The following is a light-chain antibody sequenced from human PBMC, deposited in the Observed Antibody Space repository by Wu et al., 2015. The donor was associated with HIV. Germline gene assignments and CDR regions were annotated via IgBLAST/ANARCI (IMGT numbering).Light chain of an antibody. J-gene: IGKJ4*01. CDR1: QSVISSY. V-gene: IGKV3-11*01. CDR3: QQRGYWGT. CDR2: DAS. Sequence: EIVLTQSPGTLSLSPGERATLSCRASQSVISSYIAWYQYRPGQAPSLLIYDASTRATGIPARFSGSGSGTDFTLTISSLEPEDFAVYYCQQRGYWGTFGGGTKVETK.